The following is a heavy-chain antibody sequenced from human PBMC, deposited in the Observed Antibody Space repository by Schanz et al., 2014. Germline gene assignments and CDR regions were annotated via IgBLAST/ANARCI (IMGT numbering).Heavy chain of an antibody. J-gene: IGHJ4*02. D-gene: IGHD2-15*01. CDR3: VKDDRGDVVVVAANY. V-gene: IGHV3-23*01. Sequence: EMQLLESGGGLAQPGGSLRLSCIGSGFTFRSYALGWVRQAPGKGLEWVSLVSASGGGPFYADSVKGRFTISRDNSRNTVYLQMSSLRAEDTAVYYCVKDDRGDVVVVAANYWGQGAQVIVSS. CDR1: GFTFRSYA. CDR2: VSASGGGP.